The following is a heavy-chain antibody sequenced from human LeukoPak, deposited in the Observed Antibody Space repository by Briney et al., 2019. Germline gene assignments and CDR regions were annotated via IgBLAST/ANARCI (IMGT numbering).Heavy chain of an antibody. J-gene: IGHJ4*02. V-gene: IGHV4-59*08. CDR3: ARLIKYSNYYFDY. CDR1: GGSINNYY. CDR2: IYYGGST. Sequence: SETLSLTCTVSGGSINNYYWSWIRQPPGKGLEWIGYIYYGGSTNYNPSLKSRITISVDTSKNQLSLKLSSVTAADTAVYYCARLIKYSNYYFDYWGQGTLVTVSS. D-gene: IGHD4-11*01.